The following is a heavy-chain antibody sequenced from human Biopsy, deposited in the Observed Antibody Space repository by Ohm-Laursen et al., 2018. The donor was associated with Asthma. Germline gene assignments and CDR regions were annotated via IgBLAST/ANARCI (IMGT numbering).Heavy chain of an antibody. CDR1: GGTFNTYV. V-gene: IGHV1-69*01. CDR2: INSVLGTT. D-gene: IGHD2-2*01. Sequence: SSVKVPCKSLGGTFNTYVIGWVRQAPGQGLEWMGGINSVLGTTTYPQKFQDRVTITADDSTSTVYMELSSLRSEDTAVYYCARKAGSCISRTCYSLDFWGQGTLVTVSS. J-gene: IGHJ4*02. CDR3: ARKAGSCISRTCYSLDF.